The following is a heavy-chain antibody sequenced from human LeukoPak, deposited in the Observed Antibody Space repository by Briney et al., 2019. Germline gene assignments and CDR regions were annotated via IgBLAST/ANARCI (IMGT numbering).Heavy chain of an antibody. CDR2: INSDGSST. J-gene: IGHJ4*02. CDR1: GFTFSSYW. CDR3: ARDGGYDILTGYPRDY. Sequence: GGSLRLSCAASGFTFSSYWLHWVREAPGHGPVWVSRINSDGSSTSYADSVKGRFISPRDNAKNTLYLQMNRLRAEDTAVYYCARDGGYDILTGYPRDYWGQGTLVTVSS. D-gene: IGHD3-9*01. V-gene: IGHV3-74*01.